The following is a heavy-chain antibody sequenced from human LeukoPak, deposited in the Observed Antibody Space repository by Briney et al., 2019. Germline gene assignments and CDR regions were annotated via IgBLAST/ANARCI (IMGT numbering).Heavy chain of an antibody. CDR2: IYTSGST. D-gene: IGHD3-3*01. V-gene: IGHV4-4*07. CDR3: ARDVDFWSGSRFDP. Sequence: SSETLSLTCTVSGGSISSYYWSWIRQPAGKGLEWIGRIYTSGSTNYNPSLKSRVTMSVDTSKNQFSLKLSSVTAADTAVYYCARDVDFWSGSRFDPWGQGTLVTVSS. J-gene: IGHJ5*02. CDR1: GGSISSYY.